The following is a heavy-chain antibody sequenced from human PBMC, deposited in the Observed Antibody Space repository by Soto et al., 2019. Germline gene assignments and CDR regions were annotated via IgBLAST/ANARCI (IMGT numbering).Heavy chain of an antibody. Sequence: EVQLLESGGTLVQPGGSLRLSCAASGITFSSQAMSWVRQAPGKGLEWVSGISGSDGDTYYADSVKGRFTISRDNSKNTLYLQMNSLRAEDTAVYYCAKTVNGDYSPYLSYFDYWGQGTLVTVSS. J-gene: IGHJ4*02. V-gene: IGHV3-23*01. CDR1: GITFSSQA. D-gene: IGHD4-17*01. CDR3: AKTVNGDYSPYLSYFDY. CDR2: ISGSDGDT.